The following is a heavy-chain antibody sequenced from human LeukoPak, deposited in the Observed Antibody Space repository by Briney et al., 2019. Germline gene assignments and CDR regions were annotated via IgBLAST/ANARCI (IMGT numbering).Heavy chain of an antibody. CDR1: GGSISSGSYY. D-gene: IGHD5-24*01. CDR2: IYTSGST. J-gene: IGHJ4*02. V-gene: IGHV4-61*02. Sequence: PSETLSLTCTVSGGSISSGSYYWSWIRQPAGKGLEWIGRIYTSGSTNYNPSLKSRVTISVDTSKNQFSLKLSSVTAADTAVCYCARDLGRDDYNFGHWGQGTLVTVSS. CDR3: ARDLGRDDYNFGH.